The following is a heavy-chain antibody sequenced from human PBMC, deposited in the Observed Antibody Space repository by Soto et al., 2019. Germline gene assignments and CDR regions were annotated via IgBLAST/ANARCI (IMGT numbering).Heavy chain of an antibody. Sequence: QVQLVQSGAEVKKPGASVKVSCKASGYTFTGYYMHWVRQAPGQGLEWMGWINPNSGGTNYAQKFQGWGTMTRDTSISTAYMELSRLRSDDTAVYYCARGLGYCSSTSCQQSSWFDPWGQGTLVTVSS. J-gene: IGHJ5*02. CDR1: GYTFTGYY. D-gene: IGHD2-2*01. V-gene: IGHV1-2*04. CDR2: INPNSGGT. CDR3: ARGLGYCSSTSCQQSSWFDP.